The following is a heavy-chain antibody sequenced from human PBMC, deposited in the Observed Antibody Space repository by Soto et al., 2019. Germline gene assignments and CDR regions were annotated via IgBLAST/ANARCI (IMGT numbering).Heavy chain of an antibody. CDR2: INGGNGNT. J-gene: IGHJ6*03. Sequence: RASVKVSCKASGYTFTNYAIQWVRQAPGQRLEWLGWINGGNGNTRYAQKFQGRVSFTRDTSANTAYMELSSLRSEDTAVYHCVRDSTMAPGHYFHCMDVWGKGTTVTVSS. CDR1: GYTFTNYA. V-gene: IGHV1-3*01. CDR3: VRDSTMAPGHYFHCMDV.